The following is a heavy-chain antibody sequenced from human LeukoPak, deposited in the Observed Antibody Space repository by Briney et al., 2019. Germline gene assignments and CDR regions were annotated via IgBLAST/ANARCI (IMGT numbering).Heavy chain of an antibody. CDR3: ARGAYSSGWTGWYFDY. Sequence: KPSETLSLTCTVSGGSISSYYWSWIRQPPGKGLEWIGYIYYSGSTNYNPSLKSRVTISVDTSKNQFSLKLSSVTAADTAVYYCARGAYSSGWTGWYFDYWGQGTLVTVSS. V-gene: IGHV4-59*01. J-gene: IGHJ4*02. CDR2: IYYSGST. CDR1: GGSISSYY. D-gene: IGHD6-19*01.